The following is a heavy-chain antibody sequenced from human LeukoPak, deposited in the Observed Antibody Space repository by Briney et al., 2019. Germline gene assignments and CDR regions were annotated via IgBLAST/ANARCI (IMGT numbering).Heavy chain of an antibody. J-gene: IGHJ5*02. CDR2: ISYDGTNK. CDR3: AKHDVLRYFDWLFDD. Sequence: PGKSLRLSCAASGFTFSNYGMHWVRQAPVKGLDWVAVISYDGTNKYYADSVKGRFTISRDNSKNTLYLQMNSLRAEDTAVYYCAKHDVLRYFDWLFDDWGQGTLVTVSS. D-gene: IGHD3-9*01. V-gene: IGHV3-30*18. CDR1: GFTFSNYG.